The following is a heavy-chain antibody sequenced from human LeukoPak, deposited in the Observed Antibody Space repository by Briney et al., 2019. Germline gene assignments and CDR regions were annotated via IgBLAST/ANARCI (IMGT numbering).Heavy chain of an antibody. Sequence: SVKVSCKASGGTFSSHTISWVRQAPGQGLEWMGRIIPILGIANYAQKFQGRVTITADKSTSTAYMELSSLRSEDTAVYYCARDRVNYYDSSGYYYWGQGTLVTVSS. CDR1: GGTFSSHT. CDR3: ARDRVNYYDSSGYYY. CDR2: IIPILGIA. V-gene: IGHV1-69*04. J-gene: IGHJ4*02. D-gene: IGHD3-22*01.